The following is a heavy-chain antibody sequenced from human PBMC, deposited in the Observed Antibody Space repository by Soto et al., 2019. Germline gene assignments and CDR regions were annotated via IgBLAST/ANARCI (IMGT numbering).Heavy chain of an antibody. J-gene: IGHJ6*02. CDR3: ARGAQELTGFYYYYGMDV. D-gene: IGHD6-13*01. V-gene: IGHV3-7*01. CDR1: GFTFSSYW. CDR2: TKQDGSEK. Sequence: PGGSLRLSCAASGFTFSSYWMSWVRQAPGKGLEWVANTKQDGSEKYYVDSVKGRFTISRDNAKNSLYLQMNSLRAEDTAVYYCARGAQELTGFYYYYGMDVWGQGTTVTVSS.